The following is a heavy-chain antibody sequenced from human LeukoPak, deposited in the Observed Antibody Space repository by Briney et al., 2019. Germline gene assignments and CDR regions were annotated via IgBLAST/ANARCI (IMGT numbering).Heavy chain of an antibody. CDR1: GYTFTSYY. Sequence: GASVKVSCKASGYTFTSYYMHWVRQAPGQGLEWMGIINPSGGSTSYAQKFQGRVTITRDTSASTAYMELSSLRSEDMAVYYCARGDCSGGSCYTSWGQGTLVTVSS. J-gene: IGHJ5*02. CDR2: INPSGGST. V-gene: IGHV1-46*01. CDR3: ARGDCSGGSCYTS. D-gene: IGHD2-15*01.